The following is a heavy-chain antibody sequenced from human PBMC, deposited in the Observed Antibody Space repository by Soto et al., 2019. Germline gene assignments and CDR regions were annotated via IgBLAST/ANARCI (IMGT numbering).Heavy chain of an antibody. D-gene: IGHD6-13*01. V-gene: IGHV3-9*01. CDR3: AKDIAAAGYYYYYGMDV. CDR2: ISWNSGSI. CDR1: SSGGYY. Sequence: SSGGYYWSWVRQAPGKGLEWVSGISWNSGSIGYADSVKGRFTISRDNAKNSLYLQMNSLRAEDTALYYCAKDIAAAGYYYYYGMDVWGQGTTVTVSS. J-gene: IGHJ6*02.